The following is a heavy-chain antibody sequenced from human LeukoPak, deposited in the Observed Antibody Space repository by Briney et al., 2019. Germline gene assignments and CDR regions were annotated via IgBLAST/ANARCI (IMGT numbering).Heavy chain of an antibody. CDR1: GFNFSSYA. V-gene: IGHV3-30*04. CDR2: IAYDGSKK. D-gene: IGHD3-22*01. CDR3: AKLDYYDSSGPDY. J-gene: IGHJ4*02. Sequence: GGSLRLSCAASGFNFSSYAMHWVRQAPGKGLEWVAVIAYDGSKKYYADSVKGRFTISRDNSKNTLYLQMNSLRAEDTAVYYCAKLDYYDSSGPDYWGQGTLVTVS.